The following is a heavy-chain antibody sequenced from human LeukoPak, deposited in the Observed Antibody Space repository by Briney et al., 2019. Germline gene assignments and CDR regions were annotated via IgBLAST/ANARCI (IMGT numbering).Heavy chain of an antibody. CDR2: ISYDGSNK. D-gene: IGHD1-26*01. Sequence: GRSLRLSCTASGFTFSSYAMHWVRQAPGKGLEWVAVISYDGSNKYYADSVKGRFTISRDNSKNTLYLQMNSLRAEDTAVYYCARDSAVGATFFDYWGQGTLVTVSS. V-gene: IGHV3-30-3*01. J-gene: IGHJ4*02. CDR3: ARDSAVGATFFDY. CDR1: GFTFSSYA.